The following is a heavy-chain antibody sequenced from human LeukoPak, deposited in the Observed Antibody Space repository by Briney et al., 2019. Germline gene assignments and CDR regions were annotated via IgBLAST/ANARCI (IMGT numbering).Heavy chain of an antibody. D-gene: IGHD5-18*01. V-gene: IGHV4-59*08. J-gene: IGHJ2*01. Sequence: SETLSLTCTVSGGSINSYYWSWIRQPSGKGLEWIGYIYYSGSTSYNPSLKSRVTISVDTSKNQLSLKLSSVTAADTAVYYCARHRPQDTVMVTNYLYWYFDLWGRGTLVTVSS. CDR3: ARHRPQDTVMVTNYLYWYFDL. CDR1: GGSINSYY. CDR2: IYYSGST.